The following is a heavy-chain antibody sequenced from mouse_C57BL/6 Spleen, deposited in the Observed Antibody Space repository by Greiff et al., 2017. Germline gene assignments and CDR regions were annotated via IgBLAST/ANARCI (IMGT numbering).Heavy chain of an antibody. CDR3: ARGDFYYGNYMDY. Sequence: VQLQQPGPELVKPGASVKMSCKASGYTFTDYNMHWVKQSHGKSLEWIGDINPNNGGTSYNQKFKGKATLTVNKSSSTAYMELRSLTSEDSAVYYCARGDFYYGNYMDYWGQGTSVTVSS. J-gene: IGHJ4*01. V-gene: IGHV1-22*01. CDR2: INPNNGGT. CDR1: GYTFTDYN. D-gene: IGHD2-1*01.